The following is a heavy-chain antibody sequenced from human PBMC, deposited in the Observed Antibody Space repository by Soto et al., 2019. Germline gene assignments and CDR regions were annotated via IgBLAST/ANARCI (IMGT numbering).Heavy chain of an antibody. Sequence: EVQLVQSGAEVKKPGESLKISCKGVGYSFASYWVGWVRQMPGKGLEWMGIIYPIDSNTAYSPSFQGQFTISADKSINTAYLQWSSLKASDTAVYYCARHVQTRTWSNFDLWGQGTPVTVSS. D-gene: IGHD2-2*01. V-gene: IGHV5-51*01. CDR1: GYSFASYW. CDR2: IYPIDSNT. CDR3: ARHVQTRTWSNFDL. J-gene: IGHJ4*02.